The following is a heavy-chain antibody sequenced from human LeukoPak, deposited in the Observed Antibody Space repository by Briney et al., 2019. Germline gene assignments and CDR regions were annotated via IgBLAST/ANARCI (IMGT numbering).Heavy chain of an antibody. J-gene: IGHJ5*01. CDR2: INSNSGGT. CDR3: ARAGGTYYYESSGYYYQNWFDS. CDR1: GYRFSDYY. Sequence: ASVKVSCKASGYRFSDYYMHWVRQAPGQGLEWMGRINSNSGGTGFAEKFRGRVTMTRDTSISTAYMELSRLTSDDTAVYYCARAGGTYYYESSGYYYQNWFDSWGQGTLVTVSS. D-gene: IGHD3-22*01. V-gene: IGHV1-2*06.